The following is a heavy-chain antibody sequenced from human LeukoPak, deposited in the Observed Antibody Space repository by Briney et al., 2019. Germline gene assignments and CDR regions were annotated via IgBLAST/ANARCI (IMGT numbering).Heavy chain of an antibody. Sequence: SETLSLTSALPVGSFSGYYWSWIRQPPGKGLGWIGEINNSGSTNYTPSLQRRVTISVDTSKNQCSRTLSSVTAALTPVYYCASRPLPWSHRRWFDPWGQGTLVTVSS. CDR2: INNSGST. D-gene: IGHD4-23*01. CDR1: VGSFSGYY. V-gene: IGHV4-34*01. J-gene: IGHJ5*02. CDR3: ASRPLPWSHRRWFDP.